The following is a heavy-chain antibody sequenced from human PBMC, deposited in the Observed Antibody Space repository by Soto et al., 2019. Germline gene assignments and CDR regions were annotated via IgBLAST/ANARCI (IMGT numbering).Heavy chain of an antibody. CDR2: IYYSGST. V-gene: IGHV4-31*03. CDR3: AGGSNWNYRPGDY. Sequence: LSLTCTVSGGSISSGGYYWSWIRQHPGKGLEWIGYIYYSGSTYYNPSLKSRVTISVDTSKNQFSLKLSSVTAADTAVYYCAGGSNWNYRPGDYWGQGTLVTSPQ. J-gene: IGHJ4*02. D-gene: IGHD1-7*01. CDR1: GGSISSGGYY.